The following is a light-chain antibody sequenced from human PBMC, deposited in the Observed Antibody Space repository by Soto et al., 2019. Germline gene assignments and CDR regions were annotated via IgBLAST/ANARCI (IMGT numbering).Light chain of an antibody. CDR1: SSNIGSNY. CDR3: AAWDDSLSGPL. Sequence: QSVLTQPPSASGTPGQRVTISCSGSSSNIGSNYVYWYQQLPGTAPKLLIYRNNQRPSGVPDRFSGSKSGTSASLAISGLRSEAEADYYCAAWDDSLSGPLFGGGTKLTVL. CDR2: RNN. J-gene: IGLJ2*01. V-gene: IGLV1-47*01.